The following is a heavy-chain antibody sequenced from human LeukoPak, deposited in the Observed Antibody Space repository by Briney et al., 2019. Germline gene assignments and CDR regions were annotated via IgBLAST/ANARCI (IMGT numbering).Heavy chain of an antibody. CDR2: IRSKANSYAT. Sequence: GGSLRLSCAASGFTFSGPAMHWVRQASGKGLEWVGRIRSKANSYATAYAASVKGRFTISRDDSKNTLYLQMNSLRAEDTAVYYCAKVARGPGNSYGAYYGMDVWGQGTTVTVSS. CDR1: GFTFSGPA. J-gene: IGHJ6*02. V-gene: IGHV3-73*01. CDR3: AKVARGPGNSYGAYYGMDV. D-gene: IGHD5-18*01.